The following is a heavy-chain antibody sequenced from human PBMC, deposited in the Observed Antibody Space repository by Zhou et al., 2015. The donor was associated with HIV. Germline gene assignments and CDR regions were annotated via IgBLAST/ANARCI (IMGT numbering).Heavy chain of an antibody. CDR1: GFIFSSYS. J-gene: IGHJ6*02. D-gene: IGHD2-8*01. V-gene: IGHV3-21*01. CDR3: ARSFVVTVSDPAISHYYGMDV. CDR2: ISSSSSYI. Sequence: DVQLLESGGGLVQPGGSLRLSCAASGFIFSSYSMNWVRQAPGKGLEWVSSISSSSSYIYNADSVKGRFTISKDIAKNSLYLQMNSLRDEDTALYYCARSFVVTVSDPAISHYYGMDVWGRGTTVTVSS.